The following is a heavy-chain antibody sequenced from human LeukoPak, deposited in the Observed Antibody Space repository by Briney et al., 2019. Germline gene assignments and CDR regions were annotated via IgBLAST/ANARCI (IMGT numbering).Heavy chain of an antibody. CDR1: GFTFSSYE. V-gene: IGHV3-48*03. CDR3: ARDYYGDYGD. J-gene: IGHJ4*02. CDR2: ISSSGSTI. Sequence: PGGSLRLSCAASGFTFSSYEMNWVRRAPGKGLEWVSYISSSGSTIYYVDSVKGRFTISRDNAKNSLYLQMNSLRAEDTAVYYCARDYYGDYGDWGQGTLVTVSS. D-gene: IGHD4-17*01.